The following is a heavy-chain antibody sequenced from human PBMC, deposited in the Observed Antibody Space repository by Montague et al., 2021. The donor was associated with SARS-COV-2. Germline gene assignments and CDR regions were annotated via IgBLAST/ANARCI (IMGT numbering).Heavy chain of an antibody. D-gene: IGHD4-23*01. CDR2: IYHNGST. J-gene: IGHJ6*02. V-gene: IGHV4-59*01. CDR1: GGSISSYY. Sequence: SETLSLTCTVSGGSISSYYWTWIRQPPGKGLESIGYIYHNGSTKXNPSLKGRVTISVDTSKNQFSLKLSSVSVADTAVYYCARGGGNSADYYNYTMDVWGQGTTVTVFS. CDR3: ARGGGNSADYYNYTMDV.